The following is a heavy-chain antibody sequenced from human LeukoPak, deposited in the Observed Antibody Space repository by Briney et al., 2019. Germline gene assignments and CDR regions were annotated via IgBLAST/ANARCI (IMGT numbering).Heavy chain of an antibody. V-gene: IGHV3-23*01. CDR2: ISGSGGST. D-gene: IGHD3-22*01. J-gene: IGHJ5*02. CDR3: AKGTNYYDSSGYYL. CDR1: GFTVSSNY. Sequence: PGGSLRLSCAASGFTVSSNYMSWVRQAPGKGLEWVSAISGSGGSTYYADSVKGRFTISRDNSKNTLYLQMNSLRAEDTAVYYCAKGTNYYDSSGYYLWGQGTLVTVSS.